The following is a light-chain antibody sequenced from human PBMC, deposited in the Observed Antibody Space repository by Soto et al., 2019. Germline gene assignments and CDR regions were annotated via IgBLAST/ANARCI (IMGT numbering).Light chain of an antibody. CDR3: QQSYSTPFT. CDR2: AAS. V-gene: IGKV1-39*01. Sequence: DIQMTQSPSSLSASVGDRVTITCRASQSISNYLTWYQQNPGKAPKLLIYAASSLQSGIPSRFSGSGSGTDFTLTISSLQPEDFATYYCQQSYSTPFTFGPGTKLEIK. CDR1: QSISNY. J-gene: IGKJ2*01.